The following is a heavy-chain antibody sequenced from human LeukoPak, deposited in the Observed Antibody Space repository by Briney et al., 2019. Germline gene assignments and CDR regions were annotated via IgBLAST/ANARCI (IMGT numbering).Heavy chain of an antibody. CDR2: IFGSGIDT. Sequence: PGGSLRLSCAASGFTFSSYAMSWVRQAPGKGLEWVSSIFGSGIDTQYADSVKGRFTISRDNSKNTLYLQMNSLRAEDTAVYYCARWPGNYGMDVWGQGTTVTVSS. CDR3: ARWPGNYGMDV. D-gene: IGHD3-10*01. CDR1: GFTFSSYA. J-gene: IGHJ6*02. V-gene: IGHV3-23*01.